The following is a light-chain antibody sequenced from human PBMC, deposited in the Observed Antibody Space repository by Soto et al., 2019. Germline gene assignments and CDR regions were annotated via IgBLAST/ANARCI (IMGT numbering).Light chain of an antibody. CDR3: MQASHIPHT. J-gene: IGKJ2*01. CDR2: KVS. CDR1: QSLAYSDGNTY. Sequence: DVVMTQSPLSLPVTLGQPASISCRSSQSLAYSDGNTYLNWFQQRPGQSPRRLFYKVSNRDSGVPDRFSGSGSGTDFTLKISRVEAEDVGVYHCMQASHIPHTFGQGTKLEIK. V-gene: IGKV2-30*01.